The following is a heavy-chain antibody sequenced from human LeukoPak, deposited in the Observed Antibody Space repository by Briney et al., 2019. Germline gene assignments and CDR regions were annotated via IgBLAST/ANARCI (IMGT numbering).Heavy chain of an antibody. CDR3: ARAGGNSYYYYYGMDV. Sequence: PSETLSLTCTVSGGSISSYYWSWIRQPPGKGLEWIGYIYYSGSTNYNPSLKSRVTISVDTSKNQFSLKLSSVTAADTAVYYCARAGGNSYYYYYGMDVWGQGTTATVSS. CDR1: GGSISSYY. J-gene: IGHJ6*02. V-gene: IGHV4-59*01. CDR2: IYYSGST. D-gene: IGHD4-23*01.